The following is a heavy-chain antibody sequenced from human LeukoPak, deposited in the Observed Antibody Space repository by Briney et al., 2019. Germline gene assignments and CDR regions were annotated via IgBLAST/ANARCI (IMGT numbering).Heavy chain of an antibody. Sequence: PSETLSLTCTVSGGSISSYYWSWIRQPPGKGLEWIGYIYHSGSTNYNPSLKSRVTISVDTSKNQFSLKLSSVTAADTAVYYCARGDYVWGSYRYTPDYWGQGTLVTVSS. CDR1: GGSISSYY. CDR3: ARGDYVWGSYRYTPDY. V-gene: IGHV4-59*01. D-gene: IGHD3-16*02. CDR2: IYHSGST. J-gene: IGHJ4*02.